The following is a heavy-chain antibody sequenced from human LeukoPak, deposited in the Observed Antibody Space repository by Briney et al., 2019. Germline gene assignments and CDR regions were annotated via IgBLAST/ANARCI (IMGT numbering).Heavy chain of an antibody. V-gene: IGHV4-34*01. D-gene: IGHD6-19*01. CDR1: GGSFSGYY. CDR3: ARGSSGWYFY. J-gene: IGHJ4*02. Sequence: PSETLSLTCAVYGGSFSGYYWSWIRQPPGKGLEWIGEINHSGSTNYNPSLKSRVTVSVDTSKNQFSLKLSSVTAADTAVYYCARGSSGWYFYWGQGTLDTVSS. CDR2: INHSGST.